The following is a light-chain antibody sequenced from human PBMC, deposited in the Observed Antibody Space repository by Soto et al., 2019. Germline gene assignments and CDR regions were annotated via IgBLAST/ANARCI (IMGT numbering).Light chain of an antibody. CDR3: QQRSNWPWT. Sequence: ETVLTQSPATLSLSPGERATLSCRASQSVSSYLAWYQQKPGQAPRLLIYDASNTATGIPARFSGSGSGTDFTLTISSLEPEDFAVYYCQQRSNWPWTFGQGTRLEIK. CDR1: QSVSSY. CDR2: DAS. V-gene: IGKV3-11*01. J-gene: IGKJ5*01.